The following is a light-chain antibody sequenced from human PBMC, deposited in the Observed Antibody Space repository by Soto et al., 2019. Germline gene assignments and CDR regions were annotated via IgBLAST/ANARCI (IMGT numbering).Light chain of an antibody. CDR2: GAY. Sequence: EIVLTQSPGTLSLSPGERATLSCRAIQSVTSTYLAWYQPKPGQDPRLLIYGAYNRATGIPDRFTGSGSGTEFTFTSSRLEPKDFEVYYCQQYGSSPLTFGGGTTVEIK. CDR1: QSVTSTY. V-gene: IGKV3-20*01. J-gene: IGKJ4*01. CDR3: QQYGSSPLT.